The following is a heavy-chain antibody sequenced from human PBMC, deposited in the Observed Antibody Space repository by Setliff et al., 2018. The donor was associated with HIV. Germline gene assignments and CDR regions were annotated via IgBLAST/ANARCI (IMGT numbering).Heavy chain of an antibody. V-gene: IGHV4-4*02. Sequence: TLSLTCAVSGGSISSNNWWSWVRQPPGKGLEWIGEIYHSGSTNYNPSLKSRVTISVDKSKNQFSLKLSSVTAADTAVYYCARAMYYYGSGSYDYYMDVWGKGTTVTSP. J-gene: IGHJ6*03. CDR2: IYHSGST. CDR3: ARAMYYYGSGSYDYYMDV. D-gene: IGHD3-10*01. CDR1: GGSISSNNW.